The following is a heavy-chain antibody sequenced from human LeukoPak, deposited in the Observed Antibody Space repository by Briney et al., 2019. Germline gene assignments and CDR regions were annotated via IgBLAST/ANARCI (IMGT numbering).Heavy chain of an antibody. Sequence: GGSLRLSCAASGFTFSSYSMNWVRQAPGKGLEWVSYISSSSSTIYYADSVKGRFTISRDNAKNSLYLQMNSLRAEDTAVYYCARDGVWFGEFYFDYWGQGTLVTVSS. CDR1: GFTFSSYS. CDR3: ARDGVWFGEFYFDY. J-gene: IGHJ4*02. D-gene: IGHD3-10*01. CDR2: ISSSSSTI. V-gene: IGHV3-48*01.